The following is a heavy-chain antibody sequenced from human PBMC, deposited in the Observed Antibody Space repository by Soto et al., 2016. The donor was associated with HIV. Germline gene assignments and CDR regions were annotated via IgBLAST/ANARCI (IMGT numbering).Heavy chain of an antibody. Sequence: QVQLQEPGPGLVKPSQTLSLTCTVSGGSISSGSYYWSWIRQPAGKGLEWIGRIYTSGSTNYNPSLKSRVTISVDTSKNQFSLKLSSVTAADTAVYFCARARATVQSPFDYWAREPWSPSPQ. J-gene: IGHJ4*02. CDR2: IYTSGST. CDR3: ARARATVQSPFDY. V-gene: IGHV4-61*02. D-gene: IGHD4-4*01. CDR1: GGSISSGSYY.